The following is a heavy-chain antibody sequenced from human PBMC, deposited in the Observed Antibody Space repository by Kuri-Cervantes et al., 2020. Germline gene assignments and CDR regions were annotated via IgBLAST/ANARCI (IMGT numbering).Heavy chain of an antibody. D-gene: IGHD4-11*01. Sequence: LSLTCAASGFTFSSYGMHWVRQAPGKGLEWVAVISYDGSNKYYADSVKGRFTISRDNSKNTLYLQMNSLRAEDTAVYYCAKDTGSDYGMDVWGQGTTVTVSS. V-gene: IGHV3-30*18. J-gene: IGHJ6*02. CDR2: ISYDGSNK. CDR1: GFTFSSYG. CDR3: AKDTGSDYGMDV.